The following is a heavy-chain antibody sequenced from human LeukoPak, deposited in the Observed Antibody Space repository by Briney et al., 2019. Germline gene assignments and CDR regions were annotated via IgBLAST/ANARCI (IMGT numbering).Heavy chain of an antibody. CDR2: INHSGST. D-gene: IGHD6-6*01. CDR1: GGSFSGYY. Sequence: SETLSLTCAVYGGSFSGYYWSWIRQPPGKGLEWIGEINHSGSTNYNPSLKSRVTISVDTSKNQFSLKLSSVTAADTAVYYCARQSSSSFLYYFDYWGQGTLVTVSS. V-gene: IGHV4-34*01. CDR3: ARQSSSSFLYYFDY. J-gene: IGHJ4*02.